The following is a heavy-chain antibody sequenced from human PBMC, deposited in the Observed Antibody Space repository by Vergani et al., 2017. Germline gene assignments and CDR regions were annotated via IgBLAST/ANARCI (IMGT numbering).Heavy chain of an antibody. J-gene: IGHJ6*04. V-gene: IGHV5-51*01. CDR2: IYPGDSDT. Sequence: EVQLVQSGAEVKKPGESLKISCKGSGYSFTSYWIGWVRQMPGKGLEWMGIIYPGDSDTRYSPSFQGQVTISAGKSISSAYRQWRSLKASDTAMYYSARLNLGYCSGGSGYPRREDEDEEREVWGKGNRGKVSS. CDR3: ARLNLGYCSGGSGYPRREDEDEEREV. CDR1: GYSFTSYW. D-gene: IGHD2-15*01.